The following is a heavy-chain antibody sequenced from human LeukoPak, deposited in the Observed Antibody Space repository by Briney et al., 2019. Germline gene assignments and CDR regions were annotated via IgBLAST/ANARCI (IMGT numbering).Heavy chain of an antibody. J-gene: IGHJ4*02. CDR3: AKDGMRCSSTSCYEEDY. D-gene: IGHD2-2*01. CDR2: ISWDGGST. V-gene: IGHV3-43D*03. Sequence: GGSLRLSCAASGFTFDDYAMHWVRQAPGKGLEWVSPISWDGGSTYYADSVKGRFTISRDNSKNSLYLQMNSLRAEDTALYYCAKDGMRCSSTSCYEEDYWGQGTLVTVSS. CDR1: GFTFDDYA.